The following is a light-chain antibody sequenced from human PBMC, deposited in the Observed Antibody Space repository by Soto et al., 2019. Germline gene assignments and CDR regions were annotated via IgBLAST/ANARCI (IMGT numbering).Light chain of an antibody. CDR1: NSLLYSGHNNKY. V-gene: IGKV4-1*01. J-gene: IGKJ2*01. Sequence: DIGMTQSPESLALSLGARATIHCKSSNSLLYSGHNNKYLAWYQQKPRQPPRLLLYWTSASESGVPDRFSGSGSGTDCTLTITNLQNEDVGVYYCKKYYDTHYTFGQVTKLE. CDR3: KKYYDTHYT. CDR2: WTS.